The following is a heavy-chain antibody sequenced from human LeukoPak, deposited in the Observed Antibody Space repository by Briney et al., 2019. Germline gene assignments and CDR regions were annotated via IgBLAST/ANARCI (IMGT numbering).Heavy chain of an antibody. D-gene: IGHD2-15*01. CDR1: GYSISSGYY. V-gene: IGHV4-38-2*02. J-gene: IGHJ4*02. CDR3: ARDGSGYCSGGSCYGEGLDY. Sequence: PSETLSLTCTVSGYSISSGYYWGWIRQPPGKGLEWIGSIYHSGSTYYNPSLKSRVTISVDTSKDQFSLKLSSVTAADTAVYYCARDGSGYCSGGSCYGEGLDYWGQGTLVTVSS. CDR2: IYHSGST.